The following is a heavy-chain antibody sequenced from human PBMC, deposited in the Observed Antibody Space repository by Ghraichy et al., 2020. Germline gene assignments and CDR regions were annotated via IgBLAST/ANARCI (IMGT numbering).Heavy chain of an antibody. J-gene: IGHJ4*02. CDR2: INHSGST. CDR3: ARVRTSIQLWRRSPFDY. V-gene: IGHV4-34*01. Sequence: SETLSLTCAVYGGSFSGYYWSWIRQPPGKGLEWIGEINHSGSTNYNPSLKSRVTISVDTSKNQFSLKLSSVTAADTAVYYCARVRTSIQLWRRSPFDYWGQGTLVTVSS. D-gene: IGHD5-18*01. CDR1: GGSFSGYY.